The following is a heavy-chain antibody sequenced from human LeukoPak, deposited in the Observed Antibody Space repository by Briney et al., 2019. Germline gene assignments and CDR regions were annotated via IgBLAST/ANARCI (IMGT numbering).Heavy chain of an antibody. CDR2: INHSGST. Sequence: PSETLSLTCAVYGESFSGYYWSWIRQPPGKGLEWIGEINHSGSTNYNPSLKSRVTISVDTSKNQFSLKLSSVTAADTAVYYCARAGGYGSGTYSYYHYYYMDVWGKGTTVTVSS. CDR1: GESFSGYY. J-gene: IGHJ6*03. V-gene: IGHV4-34*01. CDR3: ARAGGYGSGTYSYYHYYYMDV. D-gene: IGHD3-10*01.